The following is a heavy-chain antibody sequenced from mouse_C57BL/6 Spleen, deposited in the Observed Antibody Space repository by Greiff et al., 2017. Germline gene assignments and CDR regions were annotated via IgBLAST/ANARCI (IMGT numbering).Heavy chain of an antibody. CDR1: GYSFTRYY. J-gene: IGHJ3*01. CDR2: IYPGRGNT. CDR3: AREGLGGFAY. Sequence: VQLQQSGPELVKPGASVKISCKASGYSFTRYYIHWVKQRPGPGLEWIGWIYPGRGNTKYNEKFKGKATLTADPSSSTAYMQLSSLPSEDSAVYYCAREGLGGFAYWGQGTLVTVSA. D-gene: IGHD4-1*01. V-gene: IGHV1-66*01.